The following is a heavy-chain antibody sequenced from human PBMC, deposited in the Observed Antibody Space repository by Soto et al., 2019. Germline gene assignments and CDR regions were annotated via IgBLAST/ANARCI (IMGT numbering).Heavy chain of an antibody. J-gene: IGHJ6*02. Sequence: ASVKVSCKASGGTFSSYTISWVRQAPGQGLEWMGRIIPILGIANYAQKFQGRVTITADKSTSTAYMELSSLRSEDTAVYYCARDTEPAEGERNYYYYGMDVWG. D-gene: IGHD1-26*01. CDR1: GGTFSSYT. CDR3: ARDTEPAEGERNYYYYGMDV. V-gene: IGHV1-69*04. CDR2: IIPILGIA.